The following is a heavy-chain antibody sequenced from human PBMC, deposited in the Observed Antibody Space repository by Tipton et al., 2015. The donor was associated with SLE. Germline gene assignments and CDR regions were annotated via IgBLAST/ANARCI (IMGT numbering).Heavy chain of an antibody. CDR1: GGSFSGYY. CDR3: AVGYCSSTSCQREYFQH. D-gene: IGHD2-2*01. CDR2: INHGGTT. J-gene: IGHJ1*01. V-gene: IGHV4-34*01. Sequence: TLSLTCAVYGGSFSGYYWSWIRQPPGKGLEWIGEINHGGTTNYNPSLKSRVTISVDTSKKQFSLRLSSVTAADTAVYYCAVGYCSSTSCQREYFQHWGQGILVTVSS.